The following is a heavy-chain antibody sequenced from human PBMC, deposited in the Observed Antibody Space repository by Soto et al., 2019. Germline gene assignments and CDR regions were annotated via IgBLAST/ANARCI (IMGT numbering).Heavy chain of an antibody. J-gene: IGHJ4*02. V-gene: IGHV4-34*01. Sequence: PSETLSLTCAVYGGSFSGYYWSWIRQPPGKGPEWIGEINHSGSTNYNPSLKSRVTMSVDTSKNQFSLKLSFVTAADAAVYYCARDVVGNKYGPVVYWGQGIPVTVSS. CDR3: ARDVVGNKYGPVVY. CDR2: INHSGST. CDR1: GGSFSGYY. D-gene: IGHD3-10*01.